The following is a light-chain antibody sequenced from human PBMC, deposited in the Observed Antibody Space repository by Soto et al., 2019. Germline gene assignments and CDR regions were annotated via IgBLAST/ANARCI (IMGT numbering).Light chain of an antibody. CDR1: QSISVW. J-gene: IGKJ1*01. CDR2: DAS. V-gene: IGKV1-5*01. Sequence: EIQMTQSPSTLSASVGDRVTSTCRASQSISVWVAWYQQKPGKAPKLLIYDASSLESGVPSRFSGSGSGTEFILTISSLQPDEFATYYCQQYESDSPWTFGQGTKVDIK. CDR3: QQYESDSPWT.